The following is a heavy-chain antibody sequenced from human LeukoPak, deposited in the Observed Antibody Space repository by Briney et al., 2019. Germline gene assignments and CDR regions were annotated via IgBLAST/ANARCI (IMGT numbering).Heavy chain of an antibody. Sequence: PGGSLRLSCAASGFTFSSEATTWVRQAPGKGLEWVSSISDSGRTTYYADSVKGRFTISRDNSKSTVYLQMNSLRAEDTALYYCAKGLGFLPQFDYWGQGTLVAVSS. J-gene: IGHJ4*02. D-gene: IGHD6-19*01. V-gene: IGHV3-23*01. CDR2: ISDSGRTT. CDR3: AKGLGFLPQFDY. CDR1: GFTFSSEA.